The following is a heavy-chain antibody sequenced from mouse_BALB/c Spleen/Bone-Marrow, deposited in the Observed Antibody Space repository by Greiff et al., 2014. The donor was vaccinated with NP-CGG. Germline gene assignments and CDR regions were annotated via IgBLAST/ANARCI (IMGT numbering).Heavy chain of an antibody. J-gene: IGHJ3*01. V-gene: IGHV1-5*01. D-gene: IGHD2-10*02. CDR1: GYSFTSYW. CDR2: IYPGNSDT. CDR3: TFLVKEDFAY. Sequence: EVQLQESGTVLARPGASVKMSCKASGYSFTSYWMHWVKQRPGQGLEWIGAIYPGNSDTTYKQKFKGKAKLTAVKSASTAYMELSSLTNEDSAVYYCTFLVKEDFAYWGQGTLVTVSA.